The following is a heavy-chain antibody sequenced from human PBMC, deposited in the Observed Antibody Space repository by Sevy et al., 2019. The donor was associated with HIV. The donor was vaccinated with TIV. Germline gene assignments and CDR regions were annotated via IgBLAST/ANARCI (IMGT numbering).Heavy chain of an antibody. CDR2: INHSGST. Sequence: SDTLSLTCAVYGGSFSGYYWSWIRQPPGKGLEWIGEINHSGSTNYNPSLKSRVTISVDTSKNQFSLKLSSVTAADTAVYYCARDPEKYCSSTSCYPRNYYYGIDVWGQGTTVTVSS. V-gene: IGHV4-34*01. D-gene: IGHD2-2*01. J-gene: IGHJ6*02. CDR3: ARDPEKYCSSTSCYPRNYYYGIDV. CDR1: GGSFSGYY.